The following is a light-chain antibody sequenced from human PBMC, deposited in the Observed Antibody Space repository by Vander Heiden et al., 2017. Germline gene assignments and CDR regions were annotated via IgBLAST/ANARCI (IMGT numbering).Light chain of an antibody. CDR2: AAS. V-gene: IGKV1-39*01. J-gene: IGKJ4*01. Sequence: IKMTQSPSSLSASVGDGVTITCRASQGIASHLHWYQQRPGKAPKLLIYAASTLQTGVPSRFSGSGSGTDFTLTISALQPEDSATYYCQQCYSSPLTFGGGTKVEIK. CDR3: QQCYSSPLT. CDR1: QGIASH.